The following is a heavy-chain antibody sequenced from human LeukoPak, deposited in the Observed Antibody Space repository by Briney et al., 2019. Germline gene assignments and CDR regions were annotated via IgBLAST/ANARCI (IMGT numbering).Heavy chain of an antibody. Sequence: ASVKVSCKASGYTFTGYYMHWVRQPPGQGLEWMGWSNLNSGGTNYAQKFQGRVTITRDTSISTAYMELSRLRSDDTAVYYCARGVAYGSGSYYNNWFDPWGQGTLVTVSS. V-gene: IGHV1-2*02. CDR2: SNLNSGGT. D-gene: IGHD3-10*01. J-gene: IGHJ5*02. CDR3: ARGVAYGSGSYYNNWFDP. CDR1: GYTFTGYY.